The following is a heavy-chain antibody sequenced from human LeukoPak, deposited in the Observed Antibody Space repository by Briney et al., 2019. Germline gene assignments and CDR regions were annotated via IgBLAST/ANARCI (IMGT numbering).Heavy chain of an antibody. Sequence: GGSLRLSCAASGFTFDDYAMHWVRQAPGKGLEWVSGINSDGSSTNYADSVKGRFTISRDNAKNTLYLQMNSLRAEDTAVYYCAVSGIGEDWFDPWGQGTLVTVSS. J-gene: IGHJ5*02. D-gene: IGHD3-10*01. V-gene: IGHV3-74*01. CDR1: GFTFDDYA. CDR3: AVSGIGEDWFDP. CDR2: INSDGSST.